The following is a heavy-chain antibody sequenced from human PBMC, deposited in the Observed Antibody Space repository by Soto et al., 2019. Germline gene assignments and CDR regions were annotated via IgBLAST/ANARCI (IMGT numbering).Heavy chain of an antibody. D-gene: IGHD6-19*01. CDR2: INHSGST. Sequence: SETLSLTCAVYGGSFSGYYWSWIRQPPGKGLEWIGEINHSGSTNYSPSLKSRVTIAVDTSKNQSSPKLSSVTAADTAVYYCARVGRQWLVGGFDYWGQGTLVTVSS. CDR1: GGSFSGYY. J-gene: IGHJ4*02. V-gene: IGHV4-34*01. CDR3: ARVGRQWLVGGFDY.